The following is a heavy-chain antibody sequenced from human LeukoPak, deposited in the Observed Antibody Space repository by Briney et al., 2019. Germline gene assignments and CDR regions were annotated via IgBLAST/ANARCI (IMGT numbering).Heavy chain of an antibody. D-gene: IGHD2-15*01. Sequence: GGSLRLSCAASGFTFSNYAMSWVRQAPGKGLEWVSVISGSGGTTYYADSVTGRFTISRDNSKDTLYLQMNSLRAEDTAVYYCAKDGLRSECTGGSCYPLDYWGQGILVTVSS. J-gene: IGHJ4*02. CDR2: ISGSGGTT. CDR3: AKDGLRSECTGGSCYPLDY. CDR1: GFTFSNYA. V-gene: IGHV3-23*01.